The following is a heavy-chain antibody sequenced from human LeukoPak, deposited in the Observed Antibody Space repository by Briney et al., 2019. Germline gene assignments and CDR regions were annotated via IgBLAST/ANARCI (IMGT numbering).Heavy chain of an antibody. CDR1: GYSISSGYY. CDR2: IYHSGST. V-gene: IGHV4-38-2*01. D-gene: IGHD3-22*01. Sequence: SETLSLTCAVSGYSISSGYYWGWIRQPPGKGLEWIGTIYHSGSTYYNPSLKSRVTISVDTSKNQFSLKLSSVTAADTAVYYCARVGLEYYDSSGYYYFDYWGQGTLVTVSS. CDR3: ARVGLEYYDSSGYYYFDY. J-gene: IGHJ4*02.